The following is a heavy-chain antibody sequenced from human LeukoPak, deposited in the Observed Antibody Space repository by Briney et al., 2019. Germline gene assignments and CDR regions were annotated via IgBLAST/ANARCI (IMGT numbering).Heavy chain of an antibody. V-gene: IGHV3-30*18. Sequence: PGGSLRLSCAASGFTFSSYGMHWVRQAPGKGLEWVAILSYDGSNKYYVDSVKGRFIISRDNSKNTLYLQMHSLRPEDTAVYYCAKDPSWDYGMDVWGQGTTVTVS. CDR1: GFTFSSYG. D-gene: IGHD3-16*01. CDR3: AKDPSWDYGMDV. CDR2: LSYDGSNK. J-gene: IGHJ6*02.